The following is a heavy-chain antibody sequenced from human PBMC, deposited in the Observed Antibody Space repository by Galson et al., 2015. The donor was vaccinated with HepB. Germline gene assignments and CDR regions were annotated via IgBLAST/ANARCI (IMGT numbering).Heavy chain of an antibody. J-gene: IGHJ4*02. Sequence: SCKASGYTFTSYAMHWVRQAPGQRLEWMGWINAGNGNTKYSQKFQGRVTITRDTSASTAYMELSSLRSEDTAVYYCARGPYMGATDFDYWGQGTLVTVSS. CDR2: INAGNGNT. D-gene: IGHD1-26*01. CDR3: ARGPYMGATDFDY. CDR1: GYTFTSYA. V-gene: IGHV1-3*01.